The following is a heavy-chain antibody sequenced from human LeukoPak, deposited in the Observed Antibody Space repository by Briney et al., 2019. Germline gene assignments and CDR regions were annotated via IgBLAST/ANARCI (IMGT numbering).Heavy chain of an antibody. Sequence: QPGGSLRLSCAASGFTFSSYWMSWVRQAPGKGLEWVANIKQDGSEKYYVDSVKGRFTISRDNAKNSLYLQMNSLRAEDTAVYYCARDASYRNQGWFDPWGQGTLVTVSS. J-gene: IGHJ5*02. CDR1: GFTFSSYW. V-gene: IGHV3-7*01. D-gene: IGHD4-11*01. CDR2: IKQDGSEK. CDR3: ARDASYRNQGWFDP.